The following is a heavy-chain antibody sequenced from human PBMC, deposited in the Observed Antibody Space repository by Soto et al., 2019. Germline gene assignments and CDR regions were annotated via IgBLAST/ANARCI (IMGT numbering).Heavy chain of an antibody. Sequence: EVQLVESGGGLVKPGGSLRLSCAASGFMFGSHTMTWVRQAPGKGLEWVASISSVSSYIYYADSVKGRFTISRDNAKDSLYLQMDSLRAEDTAVYFCAREVVRPATNWFDPWGQGNLVTVSS. CDR1: GFMFGSHT. J-gene: IGHJ5*02. CDR2: ISSVSSYI. V-gene: IGHV3-21*06. D-gene: IGHD3-22*01. CDR3: AREVVRPATNWFDP.